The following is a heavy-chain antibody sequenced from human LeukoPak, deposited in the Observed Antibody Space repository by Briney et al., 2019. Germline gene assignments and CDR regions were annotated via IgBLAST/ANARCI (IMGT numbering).Heavy chain of an antibody. Sequence: SETLSLTCTVSGGSISSYYWSWVRQPPGKGLEWIGYIYYSGSTNYNPSLKSRVTISVDTSKNQFSLKLSSVTAADTAVYYCARGYGDFNFDYWGQGTLVTVSS. D-gene: IGHD4-17*01. CDR3: ARGYGDFNFDY. J-gene: IGHJ4*02. CDR1: GGSISSYY. CDR2: IYYSGST. V-gene: IGHV4-59*01.